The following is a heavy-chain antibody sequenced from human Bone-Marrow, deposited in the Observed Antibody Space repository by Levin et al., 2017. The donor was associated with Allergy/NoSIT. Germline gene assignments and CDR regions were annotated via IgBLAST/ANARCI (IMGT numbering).Heavy chain of an antibody. V-gene: IGHV3-23*01. Sequence: DSVKVSCAASGFTFSSYAMNWVRQAPGKGLEWVSSISGSGGSTFYADSVKGRFTFSRDNSKNTLFLQMSSLRAEDTAVYYCAKSLVFCSGGSCYFDYWGQGTLVTVSS. CDR2: ISGSGGST. CDR1: GFTFSSYA. D-gene: IGHD2-15*01. J-gene: IGHJ4*02. CDR3: AKSLVFCSGGSCYFDY.